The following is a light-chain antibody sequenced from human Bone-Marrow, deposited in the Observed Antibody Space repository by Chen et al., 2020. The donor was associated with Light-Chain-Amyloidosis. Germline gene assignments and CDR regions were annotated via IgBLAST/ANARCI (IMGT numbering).Light chain of an antibody. V-gene: IGLV6-57*01. CDR3: QSYQGSSQGV. Sequence: NFLLTQPHSVSESPGKTVIISCTRSSASIATNYVQRYQQRPGSSPTTVIYGDAQRPSGVPDRFSGSIDRSSNSASLTISGLKTEDEADYYCQSYQGSSQGVFGGGTKLTVL. J-gene: IGLJ3*02. CDR1: SASIATNY. CDR2: GDA.